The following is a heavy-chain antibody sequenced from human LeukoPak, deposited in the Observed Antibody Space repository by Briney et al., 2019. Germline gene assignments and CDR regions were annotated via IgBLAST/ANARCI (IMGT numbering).Heavy chain of an antibody. CDR2: VKYDVRTT. CDR3: ARDLDWLLFDY. Sequence: GRSLRLSCAAAALTVSAYWTRWVRPAPGKRLVWVSRVKYDVRTTTSTDSVKGRFTISRDDAKYILYLQMNSVRVEDTAVYYCARDLDWLLFDYWGQGTLVTVCS. V-gene: IGHV3-74*01. CDR1: ALTVSAYW. J-gene: IGHJ4*02. D-gene: IGHD3-9*01.